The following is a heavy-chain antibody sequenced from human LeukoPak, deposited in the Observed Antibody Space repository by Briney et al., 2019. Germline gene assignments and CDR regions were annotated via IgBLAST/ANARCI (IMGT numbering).Heavy chain of an antibody. Sequence: GGSLRLSCAASGFNVGTYAMSWVRQAPGRGLEWVSCINTGETTFYADSVKGRFTISRDNSNLYLHMTSLRAEDTAVYYCANVVRYPSRRLDYWGQGTLVTVSS. CDR3: ANVVRYPSRRLDY. CDR2: INTGETT. D-gene: IGHD4-17*01. CDR1: GFNVGTYA. V-gene: IGHV3-23*01. J-gene: IGHJ4*02.